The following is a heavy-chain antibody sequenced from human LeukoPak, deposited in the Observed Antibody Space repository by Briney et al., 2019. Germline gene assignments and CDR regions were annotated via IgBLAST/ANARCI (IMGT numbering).Heavy chain of an antibody. D-gene: IGHD3-22*01. J-gene: IGHJ6*02. CDR2: ISSSGSTI. V-gene: IGHV3-11*01. CDR3: TRTRPYYYDSSGYYYYYYGMDV. Sequence: GGSLRLSCAASGFTFSDYYMSWIRQAPGEGLEWVSYISSSGSTIYYADSVKGRFTISRDNAKNSLYLQMNSLRAEDTAVYYCTRTRPYYYDSSGYYYYYYGMDVWGQGTTVTVSS. CDR1: GFTFSDYY.